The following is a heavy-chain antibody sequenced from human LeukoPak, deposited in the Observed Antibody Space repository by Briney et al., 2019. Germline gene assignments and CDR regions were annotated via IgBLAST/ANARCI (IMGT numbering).Heavy chain of an antibody. CDR2: MEKELNGYAT. CDR3: TRDSGTYNWLDP. J-gene: IGHJ5*02. Sequence: PGGSLRLSCADSGFTFSDSSIHWVRQASGKGLEWIGLMEKELNGYATAYAASVRGRFTISRDDSQNTAYLQMDSLKTEDTALYYCTRDSGTYNWLDPWGQGTLVTVSS. CDR1: GFTFSDSS. D-gene: IGHD1-26*01. V-gene: IGHV3-73*01.